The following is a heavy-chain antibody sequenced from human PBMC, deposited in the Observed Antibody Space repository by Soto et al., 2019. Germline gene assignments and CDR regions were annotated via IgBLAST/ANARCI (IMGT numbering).Heavy chain of an antibody. CDR3: AKAVGYCSSTSCRDYYFYYGMDV. D-gene: IGHD2-2*01. CDR2: INSDGTSS. CDR1: GFIFSDYW. V-gene: IGHV3-74*01. J-gene: IGHJ6*02. Sequence: GGSLRLSCAASGFIFSDYWMHWVRQAPGKGLVWVSRINSDGTSSKYADSVKGRFTISRDNAKRTLFLQMNSLRAEDTAVYYCAKAVGYCSSTSCRDYYFYYGMDVWGQGTTVTVSS.